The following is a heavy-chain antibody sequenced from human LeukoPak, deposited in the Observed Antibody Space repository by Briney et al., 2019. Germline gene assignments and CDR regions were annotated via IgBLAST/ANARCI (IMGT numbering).Heavy chain of an antibody. CDR2: IHRSGSP. J-gene: IGHJ4*02. D-gene: IGHD1-14*01. V-gene: IGHV4-4*02. CDR3: AREILGGFNPGAY. Sequence: ETLSLTCTVSLDSTTSNFWSWVRQPPGKGLEWIGEIHRSGSPNYNPSLQSRVTISIDRSRNQIALELSSVTAADTAVYYCAREILGGFNPGAYWGQGTLVTVSS. CDR1: LDSTTSNF.